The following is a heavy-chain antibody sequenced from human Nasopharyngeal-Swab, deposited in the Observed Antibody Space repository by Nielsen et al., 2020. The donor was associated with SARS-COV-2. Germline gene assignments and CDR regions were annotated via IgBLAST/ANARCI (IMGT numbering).Heavy chain of an antibody. J-gene: IGHJ6*02. Sequence: GGSLRLSCAASGFTFDDYAIHWVRQAPGKGLEWVSGISWISGSIAYADSVKGRFTISRDNAKDSLYLQMNSLRAEDTALYYCAKGGSGWSLYLSYGMDVWGQGTTVTVSS. CDR3: AKGGSGWSLYLSYGMDV. CDR1: GFTFDDYA. D-gene: IGHD6-19*01. V-gene: IGHV3-9*01. CDR2: ISWISGSI.